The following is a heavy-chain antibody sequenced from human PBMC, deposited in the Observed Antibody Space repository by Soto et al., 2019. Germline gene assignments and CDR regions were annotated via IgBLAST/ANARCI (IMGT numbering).Heavy chain of an antibody. V-gene: IGHV3-23*01. CDR3: AKFRLQQLVRDYYYGMDG. D-gene: IGHD6-6*01. J-gene: IGHJ6*04. CDR1: GFTFSSYA. CDR2: ISGSGGST. Sequence: EVQLLESGGGLVQPGGSLRLSCAASGFTFSSYAMSWVRQAPGKGLEWVSSISGSGGSTYYADSVKGRFTISRDNSKITLYLHMNSLIAEDTAVYYCAKFRLQQLVRDYYYGMDGWGKWTTLTVSS.